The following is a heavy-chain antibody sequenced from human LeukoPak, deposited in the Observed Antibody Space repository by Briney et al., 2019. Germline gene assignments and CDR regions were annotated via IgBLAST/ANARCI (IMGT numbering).Heavy chain of an antibody. D-gene: IGHD2-21*02. CDR2: INSDGSRT. J-gene: IGHJ4*02. Sequence: GGSLRLSCAASGFTLSSYEMHWVRQVPGKGLVWVSRINSDGSRTGYADSVKGRFTISRDNAKNTLYLQMNSPRAEDTSIYYCARELPREVTLDYWGQGTPVTVSS. CDR1: GFTLSSYE. CDR3: ARELPREVTLDY. V-gene: IGHV3-74*01.